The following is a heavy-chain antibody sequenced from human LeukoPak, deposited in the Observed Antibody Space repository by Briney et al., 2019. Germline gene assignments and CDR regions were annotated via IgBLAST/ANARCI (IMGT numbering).Heavy chain of an antibody. CDR3: AKSWNYYDSSGDDALDI. CDR1: GFTFDDYA. Sequence: GGSLRLSCAASGFTFDDYAMTWVRQGPGKGLEWVSGISGSGISTYYADSVKGRFTISRDNSKNTLYLQMNSLRVEDTAVYYCAKSWNYYDSSGDDALDIWGQGTMVTASS. V-gene: IGHV3-23*01. CDR2: ISGSGIST. D-gene: IGHD3-22*01. J-gene: IGHJ3*02.